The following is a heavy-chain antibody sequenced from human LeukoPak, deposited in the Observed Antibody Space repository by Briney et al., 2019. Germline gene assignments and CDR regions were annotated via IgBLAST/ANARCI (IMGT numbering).Heavy chain of an antibody. V-gene: IGHV4-31*03. Sequence: SQTLSLTCTVSGGSISSGGYYWSWIRQHPGKGLEWIGYIYYSGSTYYNPSLKSRVTISVDTSKNQVSLKLSSVTAADTAAYYCASSWVDNTPVHWGQGTLVTVSS. D-gene: IGHD2-2*02. CDR3: ASSWVDNTPVH. CDR2: IYYSGST. J-gene: IGHJ4*02. CDR1: GGSISSGGYY.